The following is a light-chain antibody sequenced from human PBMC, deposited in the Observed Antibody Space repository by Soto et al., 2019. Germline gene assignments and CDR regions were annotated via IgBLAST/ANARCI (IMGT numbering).Light chain of an antibody. V-gene: IGKV1-33*01. CDR1: QDISNY. Sequence: DIQMTQSPSFLSASVGDRVTITCQASQDISNYLNWYQQKPGKAPKLLIYDASNLETGVPSRFSGSGSGTDFTFAIRSLQPEDIATYYCQQYGNLPPLTFGGGTKVEIK. J-gene: IGKJ4*01. CDR2: DAS. CDR3: QQYGNLPPLT.